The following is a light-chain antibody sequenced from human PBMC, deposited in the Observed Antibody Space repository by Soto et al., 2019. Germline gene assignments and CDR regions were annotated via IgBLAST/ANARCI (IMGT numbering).Light chain of an antibody. CDR1: QSVLYTSNNKNY. J-gene: IGKJ2*01. V-gene: IGKV4-1*01. Sequence: DTVMTQSPDSLAVALGERATINCKSSQSVLYTSNNKNYLAWYQQKPGQPPTLLISWAFIRESGVPDRFSGSGSGTDFTLTINSVQAEDVAVYYCQQFYTTPPYTFGQGTRLEIK. CDR2: WAF. CDR3: QQFYTTPPYT.